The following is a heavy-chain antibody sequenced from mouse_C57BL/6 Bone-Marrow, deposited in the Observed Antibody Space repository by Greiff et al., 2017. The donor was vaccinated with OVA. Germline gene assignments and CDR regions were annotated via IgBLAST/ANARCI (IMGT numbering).Heavy chain of an antibody. D-gene: IGHD2-3*01. CDR2: IYPGSGST. V-gene: IGHV1-55*01. CDR1: GYTFTSYW. Sequence: VQLQQPGAELVKPGASVKMSCKASGYTFTSYWITWVKQRPGQGLEWIGDIYPGSGSTNYNEKFKSKATLTVDTSSSTAYMQLSSLTSEDSAVFCYASRPDGYYEFAYWGQGTLVTVSA. J-gene: IGHJ3*01. CDR3: ASRPDGYYEFAY.